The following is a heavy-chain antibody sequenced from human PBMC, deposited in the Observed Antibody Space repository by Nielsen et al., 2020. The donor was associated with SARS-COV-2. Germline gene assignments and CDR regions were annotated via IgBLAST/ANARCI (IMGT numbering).Heavy chain of an antibody. J-gene: IGHJ3*02. D-gene: IGHD2-2*02. CDR1: GFSFSTYW. V-gene: IGHV3-74*01. CDR2: INQDGSTT. CDR3: AKGPIGSPTAIGAFDI. Sequence: GESLKISCAASGFSFSTYWMHWVRQAPGKGLVWVSRINQDGSTTNYGDSVQGRFTISRDNARNTLYLQMNSLRAEDTAVYYCAKGPIGSPTAIGAFDIWGLGTMVTVSS.